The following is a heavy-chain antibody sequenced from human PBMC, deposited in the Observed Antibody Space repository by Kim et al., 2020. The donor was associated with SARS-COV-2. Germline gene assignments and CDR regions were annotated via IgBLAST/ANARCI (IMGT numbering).Heavy chain of an antibody. Sequence: KFQGRVTITADNSADTAYMELSSLRSGDTAVYYCARASFFYDSSGYHFDYWGQGTLVTVSS. D-gene: IGHD3-22*01. CDR3: ARASFFYDSSGYHFDY. V-gene: IGHV1-69*04. J-gene: IGHJ4*02.